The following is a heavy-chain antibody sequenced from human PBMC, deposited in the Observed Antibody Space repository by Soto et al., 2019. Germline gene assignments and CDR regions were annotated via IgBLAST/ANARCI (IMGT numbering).Heavy chain of an antibody. J-gene: IGHJ6*03. CDR2: IYYSGST. D-gene: IGHD2-15*01. Sequence: TLSLTCTVSGGSISSYYWIWIRQPPGKGLEWIGYIYYSGSTNYNPSLKSRVTISVDTSKNQFSLKLSSVTAADTAVYYCARAADCSGGSCYWGSYYYYYYYMDVWGKGTTVTVSS. V-gene: IGHV4-59*01. CDR1: GGSISSYY. CDR3: ARAADCSGGSCYWGSYYYYYYYMDV.